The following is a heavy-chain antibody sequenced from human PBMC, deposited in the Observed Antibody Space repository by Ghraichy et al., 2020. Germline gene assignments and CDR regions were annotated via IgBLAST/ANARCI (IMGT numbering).Heavy chain of an antibody. CDR3: TRDQQSYDFWSGYYTYFYYDMAV. Sequence: GESLNISCTASGFTFGDYAMSWFHQAPGKGLEWVGFIKSKAYGGTTEYAASVKGRFTISRDDSKYIVYLQMNSLKTEDTAVYYCTRDQQSYDFWSGYYTYFYYDMAVWGKVTTVTVSS. V-gene: IGHV3-49*03. D-gene: IGHD3-3*01. J-gene: IGHJ6*03. CDR2: IKSKAYGGTT. CDR1: GFTFGDYA.